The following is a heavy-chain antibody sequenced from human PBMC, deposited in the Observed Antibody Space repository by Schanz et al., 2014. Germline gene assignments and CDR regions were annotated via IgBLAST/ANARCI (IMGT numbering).Heavy chain of an antibody. V-gene: IGHV1-18*01. CDR2: ISAYNGNT. D-gene: IGHD3-9*01. J-gene: IGHJ4*02. Sequence: QVQLVQSGAEAKKPGASVRVSCKASGYTFTTYAMSWVRQAPGQVLEWMGWISAYNGNTKYPQKLQGRVTMTTDTSTSTAYMELRSLRSDDTAVYYCARDAADFYDILTEEDYWGQGTLVTVSS. CDR3: ARDAADFYDILTEEDY. CDR1: GYTFTTYA.